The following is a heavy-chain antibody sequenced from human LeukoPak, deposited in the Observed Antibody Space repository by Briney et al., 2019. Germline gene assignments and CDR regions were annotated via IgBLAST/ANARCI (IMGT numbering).Heavy chain of an antibody. J-gene: IGHJ3*02. CDR2: ISYDGSNI. CDR1: GFTFSIHG. V-gene: IGHV3-30*02. D-gene: IGHD3-10*01. CDR3: TKKDYYGSQSFAFDI. Sequence: GGSLRLSCAASGFTFSIHGMHWVRQAPRKGLEWLSYISYDGSNIQYADSVRGRFTISRDNSKNTLYLEMNTLRVEDTAVYHCTKKDYYGSQSFAFDIWGQGTMVTVSS.